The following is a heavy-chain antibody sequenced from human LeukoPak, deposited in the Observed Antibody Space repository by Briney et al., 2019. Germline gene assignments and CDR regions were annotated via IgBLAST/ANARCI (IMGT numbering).Heavy chain of an antibody. CDR3: ARGSVTSLRHFDH. Sequence: GGSLRLSCAASGFTISDNYMSWIRQAPGKGLEGITYISSSGHSIYYADSVKGRFIISRDNAQNSVHLQMNSLRAEDTAVYYCARGSVTSLRHFDHWGQGALVTVSS. CDR2: ISSSGHSI. D-gene: IGHD2-21*02. CDR1: GFTISDNY. V-gene: IGHV3-11*01. J-gene: IGHJ4*02.